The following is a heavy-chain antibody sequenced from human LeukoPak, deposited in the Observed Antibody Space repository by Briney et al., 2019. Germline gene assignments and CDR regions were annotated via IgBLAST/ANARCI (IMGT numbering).Heavy chain of an antibody. CDR2: INHSGST. CDR1: GGSFSGYY. D-gene: IGHD5-12*01. Sequence: PSETLSLTCAVYGGSFSGYYWSWIRQPPGKGLEWIGEINHSGSTNYNPSLKSRVTISVDTSKNQFSLKLSSVTAADTAVYYCARANKPSGGYRLDYWGQGTLVTVSS. V-gene: IGHV4-34*01. J-gene: IGHJ4*02. CDR3: ARANKPSGGYRLDY.